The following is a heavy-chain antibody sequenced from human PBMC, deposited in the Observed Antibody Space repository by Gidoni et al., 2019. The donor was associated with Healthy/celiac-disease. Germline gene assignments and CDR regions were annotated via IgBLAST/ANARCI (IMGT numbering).Heavy chain of an antibody. CDR3: ARGPREPLYSGKVRRRQFDY. Sequence: QVQLQPWGAGLLKPSETLSLTCAVYGGSFSGYYWSWIRQPPGKGLEWIGEINHSGSTNYNPSLKRRVTRAVDTSKNQFSLKLSSVTAADTAVYYCARGPREPLYSGKVRRRQFDYWGQGTLVTVSS. D-gene: IGHD1-26*01. CDR2: INHSGST. V-gene: IGHV4-34*01. CDR1: GGSFSGYY. J-gene: IGHJ4*02.